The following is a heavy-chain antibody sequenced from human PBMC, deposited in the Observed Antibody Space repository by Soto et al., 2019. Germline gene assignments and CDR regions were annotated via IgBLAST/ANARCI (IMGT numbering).Heavy chain of an antibody. Sequence: SETLSLTCTVPGGSISSYYWSWIRQPAGRGLEWIGRIYTSGSTNYNPSLKSRVTMSVDTSKNQFSLKLSSVTAADTAVYYCAREYYYGSGSFLLDYYYYGMDVWGQGTTVTVSS. V-gene: IGHV4-4*07. J-gene: IGHJ6*02. CDR2: IYTSGST. D-gene: IGHD3-10*01. CDR3: AREYYYGSGSFLLDYYYYGMDV. CDR1: GGSISSYY.